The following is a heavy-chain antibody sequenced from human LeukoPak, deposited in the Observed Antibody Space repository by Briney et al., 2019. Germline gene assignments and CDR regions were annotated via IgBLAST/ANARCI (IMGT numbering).Heavy chain of an antibody. V-gene: IGHV3-7*01. CDR1: GFTFSSYW. J-gene: IGHJ4*02. Sequence: PGGSLRLSCAASGFTFSSYWMSWVRQAPGKGLEWVANIKQDGSEKYYVDSVKGRFTISRDNAKNSLYLQMNSLRAEDTAVYYCARDSYSSSSYYFDYWGQGTLVTVSS. CDR2: IKQDGSEK. CDR3: ARDSYSSSSYYFDY. D-gene: IGHD6-13*01.